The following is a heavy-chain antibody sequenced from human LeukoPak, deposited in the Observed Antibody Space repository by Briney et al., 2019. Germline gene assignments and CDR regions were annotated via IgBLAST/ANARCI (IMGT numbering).Heavy chain of an antibody. D-gene: IGHD1-26*01. CDR2: IYSGGST. V-gene: IGHV3-66*02. CDR3: ARGQTIVGATPFDY. CDR1: GFTVSSNY. Sequence: GGSLRLSCAASGFTVSSNYMSWVRQAPGKGLEWVSVIYSGGSTYYADSVKGRFTISRDNSKNTLYLQMNGLRAEDTAVYYCARGQTIVGATPFDYWGQGTLVTVSS. J-gene: IGHJ4*02.